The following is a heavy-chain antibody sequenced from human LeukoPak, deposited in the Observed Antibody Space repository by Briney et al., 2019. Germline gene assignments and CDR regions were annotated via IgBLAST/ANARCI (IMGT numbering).Heavy chain of an antibody. CDR1: GYTFTSYG. Sequence: VASVKVSCKASGYTFTSYGISWVRRAPGQGLEWMGWISAYNGNTNYAQKLQGRVTMTTDTSTSTAYMELRSLRSDDTAVYYCARGSNYYGSGSYYNVVYYYYGMDVWGQGTTVTVSS. D-gene: IGHD3-10*01. J-gene: IGHJ6*02. CDR3: ARGSNYYGSGSYYNVVYYYYGMDV. CDR2: ISAYNGNT. V-gene: IGHV1-18*01.